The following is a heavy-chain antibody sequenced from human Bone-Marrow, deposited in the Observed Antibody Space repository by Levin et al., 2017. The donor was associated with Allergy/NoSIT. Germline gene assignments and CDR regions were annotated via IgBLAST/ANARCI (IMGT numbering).Heavy chain of an antibody. J-gene: IGHJ4*02. Sequence: GASVKVSCAASGFTFDDYAMHWVRQAPGKGLEWVSLISWDGGSTYYADSVKGRFTISRDNSKNSLYLQMNSLRAEDTALYYCAKDNYGGVGDFDYWGQGTLVTVSS. V-gene: IGHV3-43D*04. D-gene: IGHD4-23*01. CDR3: AKDNYGGVGDFDY. CDR1: GFTFDDYA. CDR2: ISWDGGST.